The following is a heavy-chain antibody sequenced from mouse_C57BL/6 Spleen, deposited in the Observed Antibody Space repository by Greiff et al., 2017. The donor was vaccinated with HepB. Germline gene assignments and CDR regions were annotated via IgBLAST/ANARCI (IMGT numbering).Heavy chain of an antibody. CDR2: ISDGGSYT. CDR3: ARDLWEGDY. Sequence: EVKVVESGGGLVKPGGSLKLSCAASGFTFSSYAMSWVRQTPEKRLEWVATISDGGSYTYYPDNVKGRFTISRDNAKNNLYLQMSHLKSEDTAMYYCARDLWEGDYWGQGTTLTVSS. V-gene: IGHV5-4*01. J-gene: IGHJ2*01. CDR1: GFTFSSYA. D-gene: IGHD4-1*01.